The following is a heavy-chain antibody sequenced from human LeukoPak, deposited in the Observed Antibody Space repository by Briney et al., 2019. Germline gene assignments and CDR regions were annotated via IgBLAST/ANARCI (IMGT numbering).Heavy chain of an antibody. CDR2: IYYSGST. Sequence: SQTLSLTCTVSGGSISSGDYYRSWIRQPPGKGLEWIGYIYYSGSTYYNPSLKSRVTISVDTSKNQFSLKLSSVTAADTAVYYCARWTGLSDAFDIWGQGTMVTVSS. D-gene: IGHD3/OR15-3a*01. V-gene: IGHV4-30-4*08. J-gene: IGHJ3*02. CDR3: ARWTGLSDAFDI. CDR1: GGSISSGDYY.